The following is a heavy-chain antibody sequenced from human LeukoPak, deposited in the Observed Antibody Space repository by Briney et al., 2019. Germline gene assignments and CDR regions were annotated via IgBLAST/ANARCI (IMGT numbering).Heavy chain of an antibody. V-gene: IGHV4-34*01. Sequence: PSETLSLTCAVYGGSFTIYSWTWIRQSPGKGLEWIGEINHSGNTNYNPSLKSRVTISVDTSKNQFSLQVTSVTAADTAVYYCARRVRSADHRCDSWGQGTLVTVSS. CDR3: ARRVRSADHRCDS. CDR1: GGSFTIYS. J-gene: IGHJ4*02. CDR2: INHSGNT. D-gene: IGHD1-14*01.